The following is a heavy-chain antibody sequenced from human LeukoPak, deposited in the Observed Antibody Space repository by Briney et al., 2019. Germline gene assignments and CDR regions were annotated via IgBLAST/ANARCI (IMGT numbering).Heavy chain of an antibody. CDR3: ARDLYSGSYSSAFDI. V-gene: IGHV1-18*01. CDR2: ISAYNGNT. D-gene: IGHD1-26*01. J-gene: IGHJ3*02. Sequence: GSVKVSCKASGYTFTSYGISWVRQAPGQGLEWMGWISAYNGNTNYAQKLQGRVTMTRDTSISTAYMELSRLRSDDTAVYYCARDLYSGSYSSAFDIWGQGTMVTVSS. CDR1: GYTFTSYG.